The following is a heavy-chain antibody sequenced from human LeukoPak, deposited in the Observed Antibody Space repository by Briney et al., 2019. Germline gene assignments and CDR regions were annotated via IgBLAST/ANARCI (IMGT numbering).Heavy chain of an antibody. CDR3: AREGRRYYYDSTYFDY. V-gene: IGHV3-48*01. CDR1: GFTLSSYS. CDR2: ITSSSSTI. Sequence: GGSLRLSCAASGFTLSSYSMNWVRQAPGKGLEWVSYITSSSSTIYYADSVKGRFTISRDNAKNSLYLQMNSLRAEDTAVYYCAREGRRYYYDSTYFDYWGQGTLVTVSS. J-gene: IGHJ4*02. D-gene: IGHD3-22*01.